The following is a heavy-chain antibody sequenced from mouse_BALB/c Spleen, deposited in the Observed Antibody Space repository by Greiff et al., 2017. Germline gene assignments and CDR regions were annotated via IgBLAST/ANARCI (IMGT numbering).Heavy chain of an antibody. CDR2: IDPSDSYT. V-gene: IGHV1S126*01. Sequence: QVQLQRPGAELVKPGASVKISCKASGYTFTSYWMNWVKQRPGQGLEWIGEIDPSDSYTNNNQKFKDKATLTVDKSSSTAYMQLSSLTSEDSAVYYCAREVRRDYFDYWGQGTTLTVSS. J-gene: IGHJ2*01. CDR3: AREVRRDYFDY. D-gene: IGHD2-14*01. CDR1: GYTFTSYW.